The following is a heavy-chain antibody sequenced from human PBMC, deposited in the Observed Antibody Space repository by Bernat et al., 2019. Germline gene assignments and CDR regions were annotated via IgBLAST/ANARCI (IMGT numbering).Heavy chain of an antibody. CDR3: ARRSNVNWNCHH. Sequence: QVQLVQSGPEMKKPGASVKVSCKASGYIFVTYLISWVRQAPGQGLVWMGWISTYQGNTRFAQKFQCRVTLTTDSSTSTVYMELRNLRPNDTAVYYCARRSNVNWNCHHWGQGTLVTVSS. CDR1: GYIFVTYL. CDR2: ISTYQGNT. V-gene: IGHV1-18*01. D-gene: IGHD1-7*01. J-gene: IGHJ4*02.